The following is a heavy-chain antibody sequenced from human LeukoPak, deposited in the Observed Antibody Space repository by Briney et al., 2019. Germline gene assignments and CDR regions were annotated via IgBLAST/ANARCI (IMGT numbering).Heavy chain of an antibody. J-gene: IGHJ4*02. Sequence: SETLSLTCAVYGGSFSGYYWSWIRQPPGKGLEWIGEINHSGTTNYNPSLKSRVTISVDTSKNQFSLKLSSVTAADTAVYYCARGLSPYSSSRYGYWGQGTLVTVSS. CDR3: ARGLSPYSSSRYGY. CDR1: GGSFSGYY. CDR2: INHSGTT. V-gene: IGHV4-34*01. D-gene: IGHD6-13*01.